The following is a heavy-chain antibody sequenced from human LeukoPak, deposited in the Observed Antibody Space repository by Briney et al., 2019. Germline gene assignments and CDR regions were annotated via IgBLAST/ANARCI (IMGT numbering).Heavy chain of an antibody. J-gene: IGHJ4*02. CDR2: ISGSGGST. CDR3: AKSTTIFGVVSPLDY. CDR1: GFTFSSYA. V-gene: IGHV3-23*01. Sequence: GGSLRLSCAASGFTFSSYAMSGVRQAPGKGLEWVSGISGSGGSTYYADSVKGRFTISRDNSKNTLYLQMNSLRAEDTAVYYCAKSTTIFGVVSPLDYWGQGTLVTVSS. D-gene: IGHD3-3*01.